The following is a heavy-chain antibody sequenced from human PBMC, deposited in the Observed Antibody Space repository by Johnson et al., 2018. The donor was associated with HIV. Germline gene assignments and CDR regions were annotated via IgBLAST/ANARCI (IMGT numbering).Heavy chain of an antibody. CDR2: IWYDGSDK. CDR1: GFNFSKFG. V-gene: IGHV3-30*19. J-gene: IGHJ3*02. Sequence: QVHLVESGGRVVQPGRSLRLSCAASGFNFSKFGMHWVRQAPGKGLQWVAVIWYDGSDKYCADSVKGRFTISRDSSKNTLYLQMNSLRAEDMAVYYCARDRTGGSYPRAFDIWGQGTMVTVSS. D-gene: IGHD1-26*01. CDR3: ARDRTGGSYPRAFDI.